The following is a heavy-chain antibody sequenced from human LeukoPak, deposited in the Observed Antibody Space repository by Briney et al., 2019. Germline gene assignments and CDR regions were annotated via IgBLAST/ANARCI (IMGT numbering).Heavy chain of an antibody. D-gene: IGHD3-10*02. CDR1: GFTFGDYA. V-gene: IGHV3-23*01. J-gene: IGHJ6*04. CDR2: FSGSGVST. Sequence: GGSLRLSCTASGFTFGDYAMSWVRQAPGKGLEWVSAFSGSGVSTHYADSVRGRFTISRDNAKNSLYLQMNSLRAEDTAVYYCAELGITMIGGVWGKGTTVTISS. CDR3: AELGITMIGGV.